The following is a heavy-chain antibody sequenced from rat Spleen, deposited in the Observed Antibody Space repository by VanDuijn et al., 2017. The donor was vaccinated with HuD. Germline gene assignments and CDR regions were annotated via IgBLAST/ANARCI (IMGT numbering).Heavy chain of an antibody. V-gene: IGHV5-46*01. Sequence: EVQLVESGGGLVQPGRSLKLSCAASGFTFSSFPMAWVRQAPKKGLEWVASISTSGGSTYYRDSVKGRFTISRDNAKSSLYLQMDSLRSEDTATYYCTTGDYGYTRLFVYWGQGTLVTVSS. CDR2: ISTSGGST. CDR3: TTGDYGYTRLFVY. D-gene: IGHD1-9*01. CDR1: GFTFSSFP. J-gene: IGHJ3*01.